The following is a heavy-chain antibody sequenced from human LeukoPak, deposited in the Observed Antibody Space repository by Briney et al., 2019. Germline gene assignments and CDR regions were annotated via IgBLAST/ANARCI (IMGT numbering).Heavy chain of an antibody. D-gene: IGHD4-17*01. CDR1: GFTFSSYA. Sequence: GGSLRLSCAASGFTFSSYAIHWVRHAPGKGLEWVAVISFDGTDAFYADSVQGRFTIYRDNPKNTLYLRMNSLRADDTAVYYCATARAPVTRISSFDIWGQGTMVTVSS. V-gene: IGHV3-30*04. CDR2: ISFDGTDA. CDR3: ATARAPVTRISSFDI. J-gene: IGHJ3*02.